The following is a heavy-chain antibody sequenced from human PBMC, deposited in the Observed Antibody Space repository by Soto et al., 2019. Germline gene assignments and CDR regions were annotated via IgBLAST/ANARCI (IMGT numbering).Heavy chain of an antibody. Sequence: PGESLKISCKGSGYSFTSYWISWVRQMPGKGLEWMGRIDPSDSYTNYSPSFQGHVTISADKSISTAYLQWSSLKASDTAMYYCARRSSYGSGIPITGGMDVWGQGTAVTVSS. D-gene: IGHD3-10*01. CDR1: GYSFTSYW. V-gene: IGHV5-10-1*01. CDR3: ARRSSYGSGIPITGGMDV. CDR2: IDPSDSYT. J-gene: IGHJ6*02.